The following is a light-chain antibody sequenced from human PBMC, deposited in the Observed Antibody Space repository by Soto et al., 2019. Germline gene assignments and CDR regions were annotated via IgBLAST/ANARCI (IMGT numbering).Light chain of an antibody. V-gene: IGKV3-15*01. CDR2: GAS. CDR1: QSVSSN. J-gene: IGKJ1*01. CDR3: QQYNNWPPWGT. Sequence: EIVMTQSPATLSVSPGERATLSCRAGQSVSSNLAWYQQKPGQAPRLLIYGASTRATGIPARFSGSGSGTEFTLTISSLQSEDFAVYYCQQYNNWPPWGTFGQGTKVDIK.